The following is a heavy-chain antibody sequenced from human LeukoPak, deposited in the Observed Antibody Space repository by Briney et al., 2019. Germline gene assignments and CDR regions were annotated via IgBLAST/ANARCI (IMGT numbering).Heavy chain of an antibody. D-gene: IGHD3-22*01. CDR2: INPNSGGT. J-gene: IGHJ4*02. V-gene: IGHV1-2*06. CDR3: ARDLIYYDSSGYYDY. CDR1: GYTFTGYY. Sequence: ASVKVSCKASGYTFTGYYMHWVRQAPGQGLEWMGRINPNSGGTNYAQKFQGRVTMTRDTSISTAYMELSRLRSDDTAVYYCARDLIYYDSSGYYDYWGQRTLVTVSS.